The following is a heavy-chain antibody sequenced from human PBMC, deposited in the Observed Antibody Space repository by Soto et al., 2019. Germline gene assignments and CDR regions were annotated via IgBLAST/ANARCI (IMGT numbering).Heavy chain of an antibody. J-gene: IGHJ6*02. Sequence: SETLSLTXTVSGGSISSGGYYWSWIRQHPGKGLEWIGYIYYSGSTYYNPSLKSRVTISVDTSKNQFSLKLSSVTAADTAVYYCARDQGVREPAAYYYGMDVWGQGTTVTVSS. V-gene: IGHV4-31*03. D-gene: IGHD2-2*01. CDR3: ARDQGVREPAAYYYGMDV. CDR1: GGSISSGGYY. CDR2: IYYSGST.